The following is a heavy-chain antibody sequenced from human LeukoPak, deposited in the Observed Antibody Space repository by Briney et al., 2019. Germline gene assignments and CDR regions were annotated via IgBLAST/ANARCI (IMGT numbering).Heavy chain of an antibody. CDR3: ARGATTGTYNWFDP. D-gene: IGHD1-1*01. CDR2: IYYSGST. J-gene: IGHJ5*02. CDR1: GGSISSYY. V-gene: IGHV4-59*01. Sequence: PSETLSLTWTVSGGSISSYYWSWIRQPPGKGLEWIGYIYYSGSTNYNPSLKSRVTISVDTSKNQFSLKLSSVTAADTAVYYCARGATTGTYNWFDPWGQGTLVTVSS.